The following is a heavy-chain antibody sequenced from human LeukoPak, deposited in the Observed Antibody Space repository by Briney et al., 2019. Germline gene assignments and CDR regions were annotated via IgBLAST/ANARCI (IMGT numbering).Heavy chain of an antibody. Sequence: PSETLSLTCAVYGGSSSGYYWSWIRQPPGKGLEWIGEINHSGSTNYNPSLKSRVTISVDTSKNQFSLKLSSVTAADTAVYYCARSGYCSGGSCHQPFDYWGQGTLVTVSS. CDR3: ARSGYCSGGSCHQPFDY. CDR1: GGSSSGYY. V-gene: IGHV4-34*01. J-gene: IGHJ4*02. CDR2: INHSGST. D-gene: IGHD2-15*01.